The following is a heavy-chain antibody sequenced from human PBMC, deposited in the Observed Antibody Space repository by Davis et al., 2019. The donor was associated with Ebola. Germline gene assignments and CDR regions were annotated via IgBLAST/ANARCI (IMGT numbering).Heavy chain of an antibody. CDR3: ASGIAAAGRPSDY. CDR1: GFTFSSYG. J-gene: IGHJ4*02. CDR2: IWYDGSNK. V-gene: IGHV3-33*01. D-gene: IGHD6-13*01. Sequence: GESLKISCAASGFTFSSYGMHWVRQAPGKGLEWVAVIWYDGSNKYYADSVKGRFTISRDNSKNTLYLQMNSLRAEDTAVYYCASGIAAAGRPSDYWGQGTLVTVSS.